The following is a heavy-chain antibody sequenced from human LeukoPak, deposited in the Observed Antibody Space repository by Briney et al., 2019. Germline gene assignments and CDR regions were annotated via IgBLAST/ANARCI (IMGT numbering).Heavy chain of an antibody. V-gene: IGHV4-34*01. J-gene: IGHJ3*02. CDR2: SNHSGST. CDR3: VRLVDGDYNNAFDI. Sequence: SETLSLTCAVYGGSFSGYYWSWIRQPPGKGLEWSGESNHSGSTNYNPSLKSRVTISVDTSKNQFSLKLSSVTAADTAVYYCVRLVDGDYNNAFDIWGQGTMVTVSS. CDR1: GGSFSGYY. D-gene: IGHD4-17*01.